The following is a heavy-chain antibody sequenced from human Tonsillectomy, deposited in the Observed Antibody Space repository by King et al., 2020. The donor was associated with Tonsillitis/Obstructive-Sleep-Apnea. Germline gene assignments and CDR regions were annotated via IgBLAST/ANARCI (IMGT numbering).Heavy chain of an antibody. CDR1: GVSISSGGYY. D-gene: IGHD1-1*01. CDR3: ARDFNSAGKGAYFDL. Sequence: QVQLQESGPGLVKPSQTLSLTCTVSGVSISSGGYYWSWIRQHPGKGLEWIGYISYSGSTYYNPSLKSRVNISVDTSKNEFSLKLSSVTAADTAVYYCARDFNSAGKGAYFDLWGRGTLVTVS. CDR2: ISYSGST. V-gene: IGHV4-31*03. J-gene: IGHJ2*01.